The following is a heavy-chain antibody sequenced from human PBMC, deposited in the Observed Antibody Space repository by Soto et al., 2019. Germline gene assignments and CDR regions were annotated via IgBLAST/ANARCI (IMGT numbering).Heavy chain of an antibody. CDR1: GFTFSTYS. D-gene: IGHD6-13*01. CDR3: APLGYSTFTSYYYYYMDV. V-gene: IGHV3-48*01. Sequence: GGSLRLSCVGSGFTFSTYSMNWVRQAPGKGLEWVSYISSNSDTIYYADSVKGRFTMSRDNAKNSLYLQMNSLRAEDTAVYYCAPLGYSTFTSYYYYYMDVWGKGTTVTVSS. J-gene: IGHJ6*03. CDR2: ISSNSDTI.